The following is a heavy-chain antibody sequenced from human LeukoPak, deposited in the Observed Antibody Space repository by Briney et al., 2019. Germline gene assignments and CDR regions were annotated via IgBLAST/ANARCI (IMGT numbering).Heavy chain of an antibody. CDR1: GFTFSTYS. V-gene: IGHV3-21*01. D-gene: IGHD2-15*01. J-gene: IGHJ5*02. CDR2: ISISSNYI. Sequence: PGGSLRLSCAASGFTFSTYSMNWVRQAPGKGLEWVSSISISSNYIYYADSVKGRFTISRDNAKNSLYLQMNSLRAEDTAVYYCARDHMGGHNWFDPWGQGTLVTVSS. CDR3: ARDHMGGHNWFDP.